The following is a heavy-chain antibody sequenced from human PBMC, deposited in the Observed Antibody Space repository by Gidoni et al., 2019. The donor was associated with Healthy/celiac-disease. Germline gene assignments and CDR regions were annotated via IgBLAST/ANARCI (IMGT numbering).Heavy chain of an antibody. D-gene: IGHD6-19*01. CDR1: GFTSIRSS. CDR2: NSSSSSYI. CDR3: ARDEGGRYSSGWYGRVGSDYFDY. Sequence: EVQLVESGGGLVKPGGSLRLSCAASGFTSIRSSMNWFRQAPGKGLGWFSSNSSSSSYIYYADSVKGRFTISRDNAKNSLYLQMNSLRAEDTAVYYCARDEGGRYSSGWYGRVGSDYFDYWGQGTLVTVSS. V-gene: IGHV3-21*01. J-gene: IGHJ4*02.